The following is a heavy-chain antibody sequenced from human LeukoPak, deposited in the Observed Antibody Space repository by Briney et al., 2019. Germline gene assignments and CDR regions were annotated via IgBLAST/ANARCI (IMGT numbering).Heavy chain of an antibody. D-gene: IGHD2-2*01. CDR2: IYYSGST. Sequence: PSETLSLTCTVSGGSISSYYWSWIRQPPGKGLEWIGYIYYSGSTNYNPSLKSRVTISVDTSKNQFSLKLSSVTAADTAVYYCASHYCSSTSWHDYWGQGTLVTVSS. J-gene: IGHJ4*02. CDR1: GGSISSYY. V-gene: IGHV4-59*01. CDR3: ASHYCSSTSWHDY.